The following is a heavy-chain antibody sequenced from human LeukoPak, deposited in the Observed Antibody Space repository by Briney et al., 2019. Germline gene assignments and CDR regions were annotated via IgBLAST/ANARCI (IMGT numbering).Heavy chain of an antibody. D-gene: IGHD5-18*01. V-gene: IGHV3-21*01. Sequence: PGGSLRLSCAASGFTFSSYSMNWVRQAPGKGLEWVSSISSSSSYIYYADPVKGRFTISRDNAKNSLYLQMNSLRAEDTAVYYCARVTKRGYSYGFRTHDAFDIWGQGTMVTVSS. CDR1: GFTFSSYS. J-gene: IGHJ3*02. CDR2: ISSSSSYI. CDR3: ARVTKRGYSYGFRTHDAFDI.